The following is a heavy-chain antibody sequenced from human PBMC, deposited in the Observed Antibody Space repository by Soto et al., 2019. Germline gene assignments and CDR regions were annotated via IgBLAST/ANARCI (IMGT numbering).Heavy chain of an antibody. D-gene: IGHD3-22*01. V-gene: IGHV3-23*01. CDR3: AKEILDSYDSSGYYFDY. Sequence: GGSLRLSCAASGFTFSSYAMSWVRQAPGKGLEWVSAISGSGGSTYYADSVKGRFTISRDNSKNTLYLQMNILRAEDTAVYYCAKEILDSYDSSGYYFDYWGQGTLVTVSS. CDR1: GFTFSSYA. CDR2: ISGSGGST. J-gene: IGHJ4*02.